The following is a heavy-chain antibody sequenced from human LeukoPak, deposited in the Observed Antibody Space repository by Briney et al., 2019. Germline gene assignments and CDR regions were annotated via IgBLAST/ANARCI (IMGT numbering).Heavy chain of an antibody. V-gene: IGHV5-51*01. Sequence: GESLNISCKGSGYSFTSYWIGWVRQMPGKDLEWMGIFSPGDSDSRYSPSFQGQVTISADKSISTVYLQWSSLKASDTAMYYCARLASAWNFDYWGQGTLVTVSS. D-gene: IGHD6-19*01. CDR3: ARLASAWNFDY. J-gene: IGHJ4*02. CDR2: FSPGDSDS. CDR1: GYSFTSYW.